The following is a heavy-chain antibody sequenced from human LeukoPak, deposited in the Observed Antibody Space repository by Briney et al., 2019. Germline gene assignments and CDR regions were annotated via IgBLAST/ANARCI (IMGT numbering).Heavy chain of an antibody. Sequence: GGSLRLSCAASGFTFSSYWMHLVRQAPGKGLVWVSRINTDGSSTSYADSVKGRFTISRDNAKNTLYLQMNSLRAEDTAVYYCARDHPLVRGFDPWGQGTLVTVSS. CDR2: INTDGSST. V-gene: IGHV3-74*01. D-gene: IGHD3-10*01. J-gene: IGHJ5*02. CDR1: GFTFSSYW. CDR3: ARDHPLVRGFDP.